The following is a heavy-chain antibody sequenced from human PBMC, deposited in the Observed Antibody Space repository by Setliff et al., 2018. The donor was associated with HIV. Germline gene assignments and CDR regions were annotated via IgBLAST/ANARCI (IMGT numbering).Heavy chain of an antibody. Sequence: SETLSLTCTVSGGSVSSASYYWSWIRQPPGKGLELIGRIYSSGNTNYNPSLKSRVSMSVDTPNNQISLKLSSVTAADTAVYYCARDRTPGPFDYWGQGILVTVSS. J-gene: IGHJ4*02. CDR3: ARDRTPGPFDY. CDR2: IYSSGNT. CDR1: GGSVSSASYY. V-gene: IGHV4-61*01.